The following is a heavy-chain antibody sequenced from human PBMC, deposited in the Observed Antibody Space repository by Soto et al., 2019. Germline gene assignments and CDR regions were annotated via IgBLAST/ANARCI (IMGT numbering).Heavy chain of an antibody. CDR2: IIPMFGTA. Sequence: SVKVSCKASGGTFSSYTISWVRQAPGQGLEWMGGIIPMFGTANYAQKFQGRVTIIADESTTTAYMELSSLRSEDTAVYYCARGLGISMIVEALDIWGQGTMVTVSS. CDR3: ARGLGISMIVEALDI. V-gene: IGHV1-69*13. J-gene: IGHJ3*02. D-gene: IGHD3-22*01. CDR1: GGTFSSYT.